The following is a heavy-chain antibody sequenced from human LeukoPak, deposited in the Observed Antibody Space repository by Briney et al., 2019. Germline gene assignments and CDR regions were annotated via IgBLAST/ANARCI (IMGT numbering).Heavy chain of an antibody. CDR1: GFTVSTNY. D-gene: IGHD3-22*01. Sequence: PGGCLRLSCAASGFTVSTNYMSWVCQAPGKGLEWVSIINSGGNTCYADSVKGRFTISRDISKHTLFLKMSSLSAEDTAVYYCARSPRIYDNSGYYLVEYFDLWGRGTLVTVSS. J-gene: IGHJ2*01. V-gene: IGHV3-53*01. CDR2: INSGGNT. CDR3: ARSPRIYDNSGYYLVEYFDL.